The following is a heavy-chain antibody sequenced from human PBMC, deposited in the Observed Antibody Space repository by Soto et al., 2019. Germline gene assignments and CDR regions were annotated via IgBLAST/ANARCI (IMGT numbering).Heavy chain of an antibody. V-gene: IGHV3-30*18. Sequence: XESLGLSCAASGFTFNIFGMHGVRQAPGKGLEWVALISNDGTNKYYADSVRGRFTISRDSSKNTVFLQMDSLRADDTAVYYCAKGSTRWLESLLHYWGQGTLVTVSS. CDR3: AKGSTRWLESLLHY. CDR2: ISNDGTNK. CDR1: GFTFNIFG. D-gene: IGHD5-12*01. J-gene: IGHJ4*02.